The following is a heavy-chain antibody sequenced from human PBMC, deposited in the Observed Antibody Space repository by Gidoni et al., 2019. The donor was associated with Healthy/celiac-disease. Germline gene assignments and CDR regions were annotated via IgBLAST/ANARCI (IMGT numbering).Heavy chain of an antibody. CDR2: IHYSGST. CDR1: GGSISSGDYY. Sequence: QVQLQESGPGLVKPSQTLSLTCTVSGGSISSGDYYWSWIRQPPGKGLEWIGYIHYSGSTYYNPSLKSRVTISVDTSKNQFSLKLSSVTAADTAVYYCAREVWEYCSGGSCYRGPDYWGQGTLVTVSS. V-gene: IGHV4-30-4*01. D-gene: IGHD2-15*01. J-gene: IGHJ4*02. CDR3: AREVWEYCSGGSCYRGPDY.